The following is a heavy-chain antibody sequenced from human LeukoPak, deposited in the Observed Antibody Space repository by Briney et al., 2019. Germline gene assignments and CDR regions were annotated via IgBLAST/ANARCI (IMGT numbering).Heavy chain of an antibody. Sequence: KPSETLSLTCTVSGASVSRNWWSWVRQPPGKGLEWIGEIHHSGGTNYNPSLKSRVTISVDTSKNQFSLKLSSVTAADTAVYYCARRLTAMVTGNWFDPWGQGTLVTVSS. CDR1: GASVSRNW. V-gene: IGHV4-4*02. CDR3: ARRLTAMVTGNWFDP. J-gene: IGHJ5*02. D-gene: IGHD5-18*01. CDR2: IHHSGGT.